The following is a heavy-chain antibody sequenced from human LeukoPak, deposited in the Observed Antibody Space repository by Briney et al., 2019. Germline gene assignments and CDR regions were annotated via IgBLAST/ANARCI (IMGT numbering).Heavy chain of an antibody. J-gene: IGHJ4*02. CDR3: ARNGYYSLDY. CDR1: GGSITSNW. D-gene: IGHD4-17*01. Sequence: PSGTLSLTCVVSGGSITSNWWSWVRQPPGRGLEWIGEIYHRGSTAYNPSLKSRLTISIDTSKTQFSLHLNSVTAADTAVYYCARNGYYSLDYWGPGTLVTVSS. V-gene: IGHV4-4*02. CDR2: IYHRGST.